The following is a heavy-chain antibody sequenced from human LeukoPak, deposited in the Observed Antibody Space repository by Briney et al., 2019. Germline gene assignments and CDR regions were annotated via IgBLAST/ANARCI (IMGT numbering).Heavy chain of an antibody. CDR1: GITFSTAW. V-gene: IGHV3-15*01. CDR3: ATDRAWFDP. Sequence: GGSLTLSCAASGITFSTAWMSWFRQAPGKGLEWVGRIKSKIGGATADYAAPVKDRFAISRDDSKNTLYLQMNSLKTEDTAVYYCATDRAWFDPWGQGTLVTVSS. CDR2: IKSKIGGATA. D-gene: IGHD3-10*01. J-gene: IGHJ5*02.